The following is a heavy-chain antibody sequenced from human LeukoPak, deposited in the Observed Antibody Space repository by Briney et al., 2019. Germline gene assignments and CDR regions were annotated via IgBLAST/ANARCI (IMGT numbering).Heavy chain of an antibody. J-gene: IGHJ4*02. V-gene: IGHV3-30-3*01. CDR1: GFTFSSYA. D-gene: IGHD6-19*01. CDR3: AKDLAVSGTASGY. Sequence: PGGSLRLSCAASGFTFSSYAMHWVRQAPGKGLEWVAVISYDGSNKYYADSVKGRFTISRDNSKHTLYLQMNSLRAEDTAVYYCAKDLAVSGTASGYWGQGTLVTVSS. CDR2: ISYDGSNK.